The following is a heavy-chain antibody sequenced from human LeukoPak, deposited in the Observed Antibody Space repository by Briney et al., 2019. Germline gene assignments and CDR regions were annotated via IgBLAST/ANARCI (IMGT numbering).Heavy chain of an antibody. D-gene: IGHD4-17*01. CDR1: GFTFSGSA. Sequence: GGSLRLSCAASGFTFSGSAMHWVRQASGKGLEWVGRIRSKANSYATAYAASVKGRFTISRDDSKNTAYLQMNSLKTEDTAVYYCTRVTTTSVDYWGQGTLVTVSS. J-gene: IGHJ4*02. CDR2: IRSKANSYAT. V-gene: IGHV3-73*01. CDR3: TRVTTTSVDY.